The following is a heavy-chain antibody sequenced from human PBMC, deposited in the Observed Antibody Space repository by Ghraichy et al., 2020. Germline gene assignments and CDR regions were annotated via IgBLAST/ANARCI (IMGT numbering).Heavy chain of an antibody. CDR2: IHYGGTT. V-gene: IGHV4-59*01. CDR1: GGSMSNYY. J-gene: IGHJ3*02. D-gene: IGHD2-2*02. Sequence: SETLSLRCTVSGGSMSNYYWSWIRQPPGKGLEWIGYIHYGGTTNYNPSLNSRVTISVDTSKNQFSLKLSSVTAADTVLYYCARVVCSSPTCYRRNAFDIWGQGTMVTVSS. CDR3: ARVVCSSPTCYRRNAFDI.